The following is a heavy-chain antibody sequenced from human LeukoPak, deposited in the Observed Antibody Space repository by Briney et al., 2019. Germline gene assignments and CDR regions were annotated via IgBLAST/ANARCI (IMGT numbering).Heavy chain of an antibody. V-gene: IGHV4-30-4*01. Sequence: SETLSLTCTVSGGSISSGDYYWSWIRQPPGKGLEWIGYIYYSGSTYYNPSLKSRVTISVDTSKNQFSLKLSSVTAADTAVYYCAREKPNYCSSTSCYTPENWFDPWGQGTLVTVSS. J-gene: IGHJ5*02. CDR1: GGSISSGDYY. CDR3: AREKPNYCSSTSCYTPENWFDP. CDR2: IYYSGST. D-gene: IGHD2-2*02.